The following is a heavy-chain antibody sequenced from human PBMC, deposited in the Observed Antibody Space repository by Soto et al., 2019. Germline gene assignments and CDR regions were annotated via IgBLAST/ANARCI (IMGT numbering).Heavy chain of an antibody. V-gene: IGHV4-39*01. CDR1: GDSISSSSYY. CDR3: ARLPASGIAVAGLFDY. J-gene: IGHJ4*02. Sequence: PSETLSLTCTVSGDSISSSSYYWGWIRQPPGKGLEWIGSIYYSGSTYYNPSLKSRVTISVDTSKNQFSLKLSSVTAADTAVYYCARLPASGIAVAGLFDYWGQGTLVTVSS. D-gene: IGHD6-19*01. CDR2: IYYSGST.